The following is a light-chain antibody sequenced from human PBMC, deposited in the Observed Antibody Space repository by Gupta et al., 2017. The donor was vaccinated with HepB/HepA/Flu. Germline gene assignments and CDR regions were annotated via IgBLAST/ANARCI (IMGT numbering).Light chain of an antibody. V-gene: IGKV1-27*01. CDR2: AAS. CDR1: QGISNY. Sequence: DIQMTQSPSSLSASVGDKVTITCWASQGISNYLAWYQQKPGKFPKLLIYAASTLQSGVPSRFSGSGSGTDFTLTISSLQPEDVATYYCQKYNSTSFTFGPGTKVDIK. J-gene: IGKJ3*01. CDR3: QKYNSTSFT.